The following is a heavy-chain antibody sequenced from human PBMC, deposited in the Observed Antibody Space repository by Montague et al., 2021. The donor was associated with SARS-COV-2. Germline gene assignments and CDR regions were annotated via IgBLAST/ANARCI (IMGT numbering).Heavy chain of an antibody. Sequence: SLRLSCAASGFTFSSYAMTWVRQAPGKGLEWVSTINSNDISTYYADSVKGRFTISRDNSKNTLYLQTSSLRAEDTAVYYCAKAPDGGCSSTSCYRPNWFDPWGQGTLVTVSS. V-gene: IGHV3-23*01. CDR3: AKAPDGGCSSTSCYRPNWFDP. CDR2: INSNDIST. D-gene: IGHD2-2*01. CDR1: GFTFSSYA. J-gene: IGHJ5*02.